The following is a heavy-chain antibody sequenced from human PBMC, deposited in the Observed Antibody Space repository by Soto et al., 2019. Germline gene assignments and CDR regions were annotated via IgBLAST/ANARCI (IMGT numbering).Heavy chain of an antibody. CDR2: IYSGGST. D-gene: IGHD5-18*01. CDR1: GFTVSSNY. CDR3: ARESGYSYGYFDYYYGMDV. Sequence: PVGSLRLSCAASGFTVSSNYMSWFRQAPVNGLEWVSVIYSGGSTYYADSVKGRFTISRDNSKNTLYLQMNSLRAEDTAVYYCARESGYSYGYFDYYYGMDVWGQGTTVTVSS. V-gene: IGHV3-53*01. J-gene: IGHJ6*02.